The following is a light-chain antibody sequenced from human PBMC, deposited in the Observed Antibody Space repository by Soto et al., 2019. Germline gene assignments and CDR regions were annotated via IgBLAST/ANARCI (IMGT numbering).Light chain of an antibody. CDR3: CSYATTNTP. CDR2: EGS. V-gene: IGLV2-23*01. Sequence: QSALTQPASVSGSPGQSITISCTGTSSDVGTYNLVSWYQQHPGKAPKLIIYEGSKRPSGVSNRFSGSKSGITASLTISGLQAEAEADYYCCSYATTNTPFGGGTKLTV. CDR1: SSDVGTYNL. J-gene: IGLJ2*01.